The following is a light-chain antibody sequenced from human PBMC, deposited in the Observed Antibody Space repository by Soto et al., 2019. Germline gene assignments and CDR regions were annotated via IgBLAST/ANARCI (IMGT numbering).Light chain of an antibody. CDR2: AAS. V-gene: IGKV3-20*01. Sequence: EIVLTQSPGTLSLSPGEGGTLSCRASQSISSSYLAWYQQKPGQSPRLLIYAASSRATGIPDRFSGSGSGTDFTLTISRLEPEDFATYYCQQYNSYSWTFGQGTKVEIK. J-gene: IGKJ1*01. CDR3: QQYNSYSWT. CDR1: QSISSSY.